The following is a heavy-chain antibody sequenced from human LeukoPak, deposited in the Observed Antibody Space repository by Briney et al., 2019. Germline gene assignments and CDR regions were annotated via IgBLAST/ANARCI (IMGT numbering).Heavy chain of an antibody. CDR3: ARGRIAVADPNNWFDP. CDR1: GYSFTSYW. V-gene: IGHV5-51*01. J-gene: IGHJ5*02. Sequence: GESLKISCKGSGYSFTSYWIGWVRQTPGKGLEWMGIVYPGDSDTRYSPSFQGQVTISADKSISTAYLQWSSLKASDTAMYYCARGRIAVADPNNWFDPWGQGTLVTVSS. CDR2: VYPGDSDT. D-gene: IGHD6-19*01.